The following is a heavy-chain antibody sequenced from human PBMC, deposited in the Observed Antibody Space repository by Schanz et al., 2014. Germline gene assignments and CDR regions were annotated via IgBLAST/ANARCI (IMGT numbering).Heavy chain of an antibody. CDR2: LQNDGGRK. D-gene: IGHD3-10*01. CDR1: GFTPLSYYA. J-gene: IGHJ3*01. CDR3: ATGVDFGFQT. V-gene: IGHV3-30*02. Sequence: QVQLVESGGGVVQPGGSLRLSCAASGFTPLSYYAMDWVRQAPGRGPEWVAFLQNDGGRKEYVDSVKGRFTISRDASKNTLFLQMNSLRDEDTALYYCATGVDFGFQTWGRGTMVIVSS.